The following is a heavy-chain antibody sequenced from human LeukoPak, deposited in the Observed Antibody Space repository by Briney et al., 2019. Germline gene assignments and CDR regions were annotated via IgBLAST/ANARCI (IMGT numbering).Heavy chain of an antibody. CDR2: IYYSGST. V-gene: IGHV4-39*07. J-gene: IGHJ6*03. CDR1: GGSISGYY. Sequence: TSETLSLTCTVSGGSISGYYWTWIRQPPGKGLEWIGSIYYSGSTYYNPSLKSRVTISVDTSKNQFSLKLSSVTAADTAVYYCARVDDGFYYYYYMDVWGKGTTVTVSS. CDR3: ARVDDGFYYYYYMDV. D-gene: IGHD3-3*01.